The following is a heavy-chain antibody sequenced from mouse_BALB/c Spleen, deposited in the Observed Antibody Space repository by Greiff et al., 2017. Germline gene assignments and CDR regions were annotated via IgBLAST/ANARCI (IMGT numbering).Heavy chain of an antibody. J-gene: IGHJ4*01. CDR2: IDPANGNT. CDR1: GFNIKDTY. V-gene: IGHV14-3*02. CDR3: ARTPLYYYAMDY. Sequence: EVQLQQSGAELVKPGASVKLSCTASGFNIKDTYMHWVKQRPEQGLEWIGRIDPANGNTKYDPKFQGKATITADTSSNTAYLQLSSLTSEDTAVYYGARTPLYYYAMDYWGQGTSVTVSS.